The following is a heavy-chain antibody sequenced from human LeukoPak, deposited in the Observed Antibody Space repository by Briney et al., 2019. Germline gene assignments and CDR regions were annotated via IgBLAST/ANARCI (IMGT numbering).Heavy chain of an antibody. D-gene: IGHD6-19*01. Sequence: PGGSLRLSCAASGFTFSSYSMNWVRQAPGKGLEWVSSISSSSSYIYYADSVKGRFTISRDNAKNPLYLQMNSLRAEDTAVYYCAREEYSSGWYYFDYWGQGTLVTVSS. CDR3: AREEYSSGWYYFDY. CDR1: GFTFSSYS. J-gene: IGHJ4*02. CDR2: ISSSSSYI. V-gene: IGHV3-21*01.